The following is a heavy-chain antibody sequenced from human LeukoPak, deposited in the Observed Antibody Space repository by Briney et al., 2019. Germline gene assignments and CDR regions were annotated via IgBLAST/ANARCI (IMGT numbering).Heavy chain of an antibody. CDR2: ISPDGNYI. J-gene: IGHJ6*02. V-gene: IGHV3-23*01. D-gene: IGHD6-19*01. CDR3: AKALGYSSGWYSDYYYGMDV. CDR1: GFTFSNFA. Sequence: GGSLRLSCAASGFTFSNFAMSWVRQTPGTGLAWLSAISPDGNYIYYADSVKGRFTTSRDNSKNTLYLQMTSLRVEDTAVYYCAKALGYSSGWYSDYYYGMDVGGQGTTVTVSS.